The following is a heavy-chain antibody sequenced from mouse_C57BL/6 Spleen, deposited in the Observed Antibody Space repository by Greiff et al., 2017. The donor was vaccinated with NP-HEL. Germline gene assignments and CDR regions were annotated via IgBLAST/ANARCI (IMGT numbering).Heavy chain of an antibody. CDR2: IYPGDGDT. J-gene: IGHJ2*01. CDR1: GYAFSSSW. CDR3: ARGIYGSSYDYFDY. Sequence: LQESGPELVKPGASVKISCKASGYAFSSSWMNWVKQRPGKGLEWIGRIYPGDGDTNYNGKFKGKATLTADKSSSTAYMQLSSLTSEDSAVYFCARGIYGSSYDYFDYWGQGTTLTVSS. D-gene: IGHD1-1*01. V-gene: IGHV1-82*01.